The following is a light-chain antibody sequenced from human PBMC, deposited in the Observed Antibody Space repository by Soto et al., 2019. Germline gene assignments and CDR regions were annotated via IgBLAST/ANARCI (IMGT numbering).Light chain of an antibody. CDR2: DAS. CDR3: QQYGSSPPIT. V-gene: IGKV3-20*01. CDR1: QSISRY. Sequence: IVLTQSPGTLSLSPGERTTLSCRASQSISRYLAWYQQKPGQGPRLLIYDASNRATGIPARFSGSGSGTDFTLTISRLEPEDFAVYYCQQYGSSPPITFGQGTRLEIK. J-gene: IGKJ5*01.